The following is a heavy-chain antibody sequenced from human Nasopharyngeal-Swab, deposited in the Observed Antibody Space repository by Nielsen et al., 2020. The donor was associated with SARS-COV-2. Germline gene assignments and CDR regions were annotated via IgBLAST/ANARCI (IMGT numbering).Heavy chain of an antibody. CDR3: ASSPAAGPYWYFDL. D-gene: IGHD6-13*01. J-gene: IGHJ2*01. CDR2: FDPEDGET. CDR1: GYTLTELS. V-gene: IGHV1-24*01. Sequence: ASVKVSCKVSGYTLTELSMHWVRQAPGKGLEWMGGFDPEDGETIYAQKFQGRVTMTEDTSTDTAYMELSSLRSEDTAVYYCASSPAAGPYWYFDLWGRGTLVTVSS.